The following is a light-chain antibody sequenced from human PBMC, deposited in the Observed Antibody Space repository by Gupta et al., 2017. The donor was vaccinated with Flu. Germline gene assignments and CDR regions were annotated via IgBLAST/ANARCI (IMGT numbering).Light chain of an antibody. Sequence: TTSEVGGYHLVCGDYCHPGKAPKLMIYERSKRPSGVSNPFSGSRSGTTASLTISGLQAEDEADYYCCSYAGSGTVWVFGGGTKLTVL. J-gene: IGLJ3*02. V-gene: IGLV2-23*01. CDR3: CSYAGSGTVWV. CDR1: TSEVGGYHL. CDR2: ERS.